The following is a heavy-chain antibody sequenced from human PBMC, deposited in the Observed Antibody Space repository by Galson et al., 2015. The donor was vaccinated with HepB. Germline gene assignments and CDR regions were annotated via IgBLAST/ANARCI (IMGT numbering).Heavy chain of an antibody. D-gene: IGHD3-10*01. V-gene: IGHV3-64D*06. Sequence: SLRLSCASSGFTFSSYAMHWVRQAPGKGLEYVSAISSNGGSTYYADSVKGRFTISRDNSKNTLYLQMSSLRAEDTAVYYCVKGGFGEFYYGMDVWGQGTTVTVSS. J-gene: IGHJ6*02. CDR3: VKGGFGEFYYGMDV. CDR2: ISSNGGST. CDR1: GFTFSSYA.